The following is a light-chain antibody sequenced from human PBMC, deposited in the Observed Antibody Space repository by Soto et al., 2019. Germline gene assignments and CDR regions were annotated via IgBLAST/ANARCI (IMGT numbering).Light chain of an antibody. J-gene: IGKJ3*01. CDR2: GAS. Sequence: EIVLTQSPATLSLSPGERATLSCRASRSIGTYLAWYQQKPGQAPRLLMYGASNSATGIPARFSGSGSATEFTLTISSLEPADFAVYYCQQRSNWHFTFGHGTKVDIK. CDR3: QQRSNWHFT. CDR1: RSIGTY. V-gene: IGKV3-11*01.